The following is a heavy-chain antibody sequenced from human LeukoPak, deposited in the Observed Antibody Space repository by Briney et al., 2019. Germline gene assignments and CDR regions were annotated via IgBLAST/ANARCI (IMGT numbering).Heavy chain of an antibody. V-gene: IGHV4-34*01. CDR2: INHSGST. CDR1: GGSFSGYY. D-gene: IGHD1-26*01. J-gene: IGHJ4*02. CDR3: ARGRGSYVR. Sequence: SETLSLTCAVYGGSFSGYYWSWIRQPPGKGLEWIGEINHSGSTNYNPSLKSRATISVDTSKNQFSLKLSSVTAADTAVYYCARGRGSYVRWGQGTLVTVSS.